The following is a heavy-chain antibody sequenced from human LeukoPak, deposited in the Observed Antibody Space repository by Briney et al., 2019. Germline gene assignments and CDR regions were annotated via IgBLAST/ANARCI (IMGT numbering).Heavy chain of an antibody. Sequence: ASVKVSCKASGYTFISYNINWVRQATGQGLAWMGWMHPNSDNTGYAQKFQGRVTMTRNTSISTAYMELSNLRSEDTAIYFCARGDSGWRGLDDWGQGTTVTVSS. CDR1: GYTFISYN. J-gene: IGHJ6*02. CDR2: MHPNSDNT. D-gene: IGHD6-19*01. CDR3: ARGDSGWRGLDD. V-gene: IGHV1-8*01.